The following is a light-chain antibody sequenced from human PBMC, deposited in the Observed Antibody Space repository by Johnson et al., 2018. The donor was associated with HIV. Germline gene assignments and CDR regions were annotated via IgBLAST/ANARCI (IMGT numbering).Light chain of an antibody. CDR3: GTWDSGLSAGNV. CDR1: SSNIGNNY. CDR2: DNN. V-gene: IGLV1-51*01. Sequence: QSVLTQPPSVSAAPGQKVTISCSGSSSNIGNNYVSWYQQLPGTAPKLLIYDNNKRPSGIPDRFSGSTSCTSATLGITGLQTGDAADYYCGTWDSGLSAGNVFGTGTKVTVL. J-gene: IGLJ1*01.